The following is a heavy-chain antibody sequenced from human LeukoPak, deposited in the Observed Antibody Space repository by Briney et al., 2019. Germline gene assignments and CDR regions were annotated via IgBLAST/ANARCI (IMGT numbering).Heavy chain of an antibody. J-gene: IGHJ4*02. V-gene: IGHV3-74*01. CDR3: ARDRGYTQDY. CDR1: GFTFSTYW. CDR2: IKSDGSST. D-gene: IGHD5-12*01. Sequence: GSLRLSCAASGFTFSTYWMHWVRQAPGKGLVWVSHIKSDGSSTSYADSVKGRFTISRDNAKNTLYLQMNSLRAEDTAVYYCARDRGYTQDYWGQGTLVTVSS.